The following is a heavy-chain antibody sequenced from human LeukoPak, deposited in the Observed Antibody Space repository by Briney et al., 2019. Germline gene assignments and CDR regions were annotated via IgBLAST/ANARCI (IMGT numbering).Heavy chain of an antibody. J-gene: IGHJ3*02. CDR3: AREDSGDDAFDI. V-gene: IGHV3-33*01. CDR2: IWYDGSNE. D-gene: IGHD4-17*01. Sequence: PGGSLRLSCAASGFTFSSSGMHWVRQAPGKGLEWVALIWYDGSNEYYADSVKGRFTISRDNSKNTLYLQMNSLRAEDTAVYYCAREDSGDDAFDIWGQGTMVTVSS. CDR1: GFTFSSSG.